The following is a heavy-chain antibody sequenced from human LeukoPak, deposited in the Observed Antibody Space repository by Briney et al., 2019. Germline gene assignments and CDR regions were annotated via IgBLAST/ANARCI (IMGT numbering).Heavy chain of an antibody. Sequence: GGSLRLSCAASGFSFSSYGMSWGRQAPGKGLEWVSVISGSGRSTYYADSVKGRFTISRESSKNTLYLQMNSLRAEDTAVYYCAKRSGGPSPFDYWGQGTPVTVSS. CDR3: AKRSGGPSPFDY. D-gene: IGHD3-3*01. J-gene: IGHJ4*02. CDR1: GFSFSSYG. CDR2: ISGSGRST. V-gene: IGHV3-23*01.